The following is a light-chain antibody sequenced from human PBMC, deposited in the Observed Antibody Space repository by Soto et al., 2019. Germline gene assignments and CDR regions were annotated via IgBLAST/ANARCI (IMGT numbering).Light chain of an antibody. CDR1: QSISSY. CDR2: AAS. Sequence: DIQMTQSPSSLSASVGDRVTITCRASQSISSYLNWFQQKPGKAPKLLIYAASTLQSGVPSRFSGSGSGTEFTLTISSLQPEDFATYYCQQNYNTPPWTFVQGTQLEIK. CDR3: QQNYNTPPWT. J-gene: IGKJ2*02. V-gene: IGKV1-39*01.